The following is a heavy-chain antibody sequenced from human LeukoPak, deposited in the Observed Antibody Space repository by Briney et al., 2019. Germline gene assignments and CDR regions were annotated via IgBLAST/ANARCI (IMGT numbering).Heavy chain of an antibody. V-gene: IGHV4-39*01. D-gene: IGHD1-26*01. CDR2: IYYSGST. CDR3: ARTKAESYYYFDY. J-gene: IGHJ4*02. CDR1: GGSISSSSYY. Sequence: PSETLSLTCTVSGGSISSSSYYWGWIRQPPGKGLEWIGSIYYSGSTYYNPSLKSRVTISVDTSKNQFSLKLSSVTAADTAVYYCARTKAESYYYFDYWGRGTLVTVSS.